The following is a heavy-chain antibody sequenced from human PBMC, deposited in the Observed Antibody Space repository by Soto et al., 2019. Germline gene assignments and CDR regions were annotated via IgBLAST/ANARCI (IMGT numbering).Heavy chain of an antibody. CDR2: IIPIFGTP. V-gene: IGHV1-69*01. D-gene: IGHD6-6*01. J-gene: IGHJ6*02. CDR1: GGSFSTYA. Sequence: QVQLVQSGAEVKKPGSSVKVSCKASGGSFSTYAVNWVRQAPGQGLEWMGGIIPIFGTPKYAQKFQDRLTITADESTNTVYMDMRSMRSDDTAVYFCARDRAQLGVAVNYGLDVWGQGTTVTVSS. CDR3: ARDRAQLGVAVNYGLDV.